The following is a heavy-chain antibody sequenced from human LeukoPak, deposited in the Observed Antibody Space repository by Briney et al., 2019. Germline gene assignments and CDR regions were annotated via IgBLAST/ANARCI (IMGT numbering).Heavy chain of an antibody. CDR2: ISGSGGST. V-gene: IGHV3-23*01. CDR3: VRAYHPGGWFDP. Sequence: GGSLRLSCAASGFTFSSYAMSWVRQAPGKGLEWVSAISGSGGSTYYADSVKGRFTISRDNSKNTLYLQMNSLRAEDTAVYYCVRAYHPGGWFDPWGQGTLVTVSS. CDR1: GFTFSSYA. J-gene: IGHJ5*02. D-gene: IGHD2-21*01.